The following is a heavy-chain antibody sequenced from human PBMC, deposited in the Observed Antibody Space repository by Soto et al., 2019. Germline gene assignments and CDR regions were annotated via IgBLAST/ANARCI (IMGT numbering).Heavy chain of an antibody. CDR2: IYYSGST. CDR1: GGSISSYY. Sequence: QVQLQESGPGLVKPSETLSLTCTVSGGSISSYYGGWFRQPPGKGLEWIGYIYYSGSTTYHPSLKSRDTISVDTSKNPFSLNLTSVTAADTAVYYCARLGGYYQAFDQWGQGSLVTVSS. V-gene: IGHV4-59*08. CDR3: ARLGGYYQAFDQ. J-gene: IGHJ4*02. D-gene: IGHD3-22*01.